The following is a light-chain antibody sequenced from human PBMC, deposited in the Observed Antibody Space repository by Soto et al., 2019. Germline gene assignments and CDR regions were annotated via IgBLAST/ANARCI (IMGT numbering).Light chain of an antibody. CDR1: SGYSHYK. Sequence: QLVLTQSPSASASLGASVTLTCTLSSGYSHYKVDWYQQRPGKGPQFVMGVGTGGIVASKGDGIPDRFSVLGSGLTRNLAIKNIQNEDESDYHCGADHGSGSTWVFGGGTKLTVL. J-gene: IGLJ2*01. CDR2: VGTGGIVA. CDR3: GADHGSGSTWV. V-gene: IGLV9-49*01.